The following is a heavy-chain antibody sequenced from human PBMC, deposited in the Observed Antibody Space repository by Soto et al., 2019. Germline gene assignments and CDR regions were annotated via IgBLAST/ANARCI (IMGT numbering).Heavy chain of an antibody. CDR1: GFTFSSYG. CDR3: ATLTTVVSRFDY. D-gene: IGHD4-17*01. V-gene: IGHV3-30*03. Sequence: QVQLVESGGGVVQPGRSLRLSCAASGFTFSSYGMHWVRQAPGKGLEWVAVISYDGSNKYYADSVKGRFTISRDNSKNTLYLQMNSLRAEDTAVYYCATLTTVVSRFDYWGQGTLVTVSS. CDR2: ISYDGSNK. J-gene: IGHJ4*02.